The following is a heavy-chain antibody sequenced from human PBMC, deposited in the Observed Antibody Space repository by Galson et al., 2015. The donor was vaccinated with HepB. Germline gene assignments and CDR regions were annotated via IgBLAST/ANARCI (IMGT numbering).Heavy chain of an antibody. J-gene: IGHJ4*02. CDR2: VYYTGNT. CDR1: GVSISSSLYY. CDR3: ARAVGDTSTYANDY. V-gene: IGHV4-39*06. Sequence: LSLTCTVSGVSISSSLYYWVWVRQAPGKGLEWIGSVYYTGNTYYKSSLKSRVTVSTDMSKNQFTLKVNSVSAADTAVYYCARAVGDTSTYANDYWGQGTLVTVSS. D-gene: IGHD2-2*01.